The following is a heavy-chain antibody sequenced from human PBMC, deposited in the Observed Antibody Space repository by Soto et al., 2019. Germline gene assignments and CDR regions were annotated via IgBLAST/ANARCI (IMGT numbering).Heavy chain of an antibody. CDR3: ARDQAYSSPLKYGMDV. CDR2: INPSGGST. Sequence: GASVKVSCKASGYTFTSYYMHWVRQAPGQGLEWMGIINPSGGSTSYAQKFQGRVTMTRDTSTSTVYMELSSLRSEDTAVYYCARDQAYSSPLKYGMDVWGQGTTVTVSS. V-gene: IGHV1-46*01. CDR1: GYTFTSYY. D-gene: IGHD6-13*01. J-gene: IGHJ6*02.